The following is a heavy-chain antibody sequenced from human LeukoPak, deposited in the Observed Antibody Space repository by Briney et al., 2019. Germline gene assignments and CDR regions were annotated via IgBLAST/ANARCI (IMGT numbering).Heavy chain of an antibody. J-gene: IGHJ3*02. Sequence: PSETLSLTCAVCGGCFSGYYWSWICQPPGKGLEWIGEINHSGSTNYNPSLKSRVTISVDTSKNQFSLKLSSVTAADTAVYYCARVDYLRPTWDFDIWGQGTMVTVSS. D-gene: IGHD1-26*01. CDR3: ARVDYLRPTWDFDI. CDR1: GGCFSGYY. CDR2: INHSGST. V-gene: IGHV4-34*01.